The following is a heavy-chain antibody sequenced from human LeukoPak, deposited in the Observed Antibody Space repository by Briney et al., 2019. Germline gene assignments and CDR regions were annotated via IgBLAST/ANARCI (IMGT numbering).Heavy chain of an antibody. Sequence: PGGSLRLSCAASGFTFSTYWMHWVRRAPGKGLVWVSRISTDGSATSYAASVKGRFTIPRDNATNTIYPQTNSLRAEDTAVYYCARIAGAGIYIGHYFDHWGQGPLVTVSS. CDR2: ISTDGSAT. J-gene: IGHJ4*02. CDR1: GFTFSTYW. D-gene: IGHD3-10*01. V-gene: IGHV3-74*01. CDR3: ARIAGAGIYIGHYFDH.